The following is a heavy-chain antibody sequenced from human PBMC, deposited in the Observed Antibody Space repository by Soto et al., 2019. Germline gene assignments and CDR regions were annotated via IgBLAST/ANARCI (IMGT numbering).Heavy chain of an antibody. CDR2: INPNSGGT. CDR1: GYTFTGYY. V-gene: IGHV1-2*04. Sequence: ASVKVSCKASGYTFTGYYMHWVRQAPGQGLEWMGWINPNSGGTNYAQKFQGWVTMTRDTSISTAYMELSRLRSDDTAVYYCALGSYPYYYGMDVWGQGTTVTISS. CDR3: ALGSYPYYYGMDV. D-gene: IGHD1-26*01. J-gene: IGHJ6*02.